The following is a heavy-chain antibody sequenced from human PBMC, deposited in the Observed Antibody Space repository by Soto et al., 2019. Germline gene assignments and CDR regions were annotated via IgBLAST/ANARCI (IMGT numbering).Heavy chain of an antibody. Sequence: QVRLVQSGAEVKQPGSSVKVSCEASGGTFSSYAVTWVRQAPGQGLEWMGGIIPIVTTPNYAQKFQGRLTISADKSTSTSYMELSSLRSEDTGVYYCARGGYNFWSRYHYYGMDVWGQGPTVIVSS. D-gene: IGHD3-3*01. V-gene: IGHV1-69*06. CDR3: ARGGYNFWSRYHYYGMDV. CDR2: IIPIVTTP. J-gene: IGHJ6*02. CDR1: GGTFSSYA.